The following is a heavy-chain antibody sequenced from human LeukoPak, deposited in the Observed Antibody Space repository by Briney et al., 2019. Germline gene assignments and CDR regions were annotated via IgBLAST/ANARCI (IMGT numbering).Heavy chain of an antibody. Sequence: QSGGSLRLSCAASGFTFSSYSMNWVRQAPGKGLEWVSYISSSSSTIYYADSVKGRFTISRDNAKNSLYLQMNSLRDEDTAVYYCARSPGGWPTQTPTYYYYYGMDVWSQGTTVTVSS. V-gene: IGHV3-48*02. CDR1: GFTFSSYS. D-gene: IGHD1-1*01. CDR3: ARSPGGWPTQTPTYYYYYGMDV. J-gene: IGHJ6*02. CDR2: ISSSSSTI.